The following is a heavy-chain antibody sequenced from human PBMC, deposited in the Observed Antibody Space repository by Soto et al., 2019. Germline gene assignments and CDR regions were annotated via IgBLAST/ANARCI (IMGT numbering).Heavy chain of an antibody. D-gene: IGHD2-2*01. CDR2: IYPGDSNT. CDR3: ARLGPSTIDY. CDR1: GYRFTSYW. J-gene: IGHJ4*02. V-gene: IGHV5-51*01. Sequence: PGESLKISCEVSGYRFTSYWIAWVRQVPGKGLEWMGIIYPGDSNTRYSPSLQGQVTMSADKSISTAYLEWSSLMDSDSAMYYCARLGPSTIDYWGQGTLVTVSS.